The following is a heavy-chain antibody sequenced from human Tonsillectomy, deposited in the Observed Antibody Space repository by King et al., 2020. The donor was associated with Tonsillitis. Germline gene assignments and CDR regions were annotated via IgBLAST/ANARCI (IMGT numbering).Heavy chain of an antibody. D-gene: IGHD3-22*01. CDR1: GFTFSSYA. CDR2: ISGSGGST. V-gene: IGHV3-23*04. CDR3: ALKGNYYDSSGYYYPEYFQH. Sequence: VQLVESGGGLVQPGGSLRLSCAASGFTFSSYAMSWVRQAPGKGLEWVSAISGSGGSTYYADSVKGRFTISRDNSKNTLYLQMNSLRAEDTAVYYCALKGNYYDSSGYYYPEYFQHWGQGTLVTVS. J-gene: IGHJ1*01.